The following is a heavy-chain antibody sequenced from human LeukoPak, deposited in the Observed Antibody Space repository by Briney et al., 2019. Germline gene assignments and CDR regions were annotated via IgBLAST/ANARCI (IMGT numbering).Heavy chain of an antibody. V-gene: IGHV1-2*02. CDR3: ARDVGYAYGPAAYYFDF. CDR1: RFTLTGYY. D-gene: IGHD3-10*01. J-gene: IGHJ4*02. Sequence: ASVKVSCKASRFTLTGYYIHWLRQAPEEGLEWMGWINPNSGGTNYAQKFQGRVTMTRDTSISTVYMELSRLRSDDTALYYCARDVGYAYGPAAYYFDFWGQGTVVTVSS. CDR2: INPNSGGT.